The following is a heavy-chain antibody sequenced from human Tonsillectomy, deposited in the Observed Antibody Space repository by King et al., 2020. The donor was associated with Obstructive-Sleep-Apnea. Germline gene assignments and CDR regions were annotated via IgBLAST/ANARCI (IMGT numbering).Heavy chain of an antibody. CDR1: GGSISSYY. V-gene: IGHV4-59*01. J-gene: IGHJ4*02. D-gene: IGHD2-21*02. Sequence: VQLQESGPGLVKPSETLSLTCTVSGGSISSYYWSWIRQPPGKGLEWIGYIYYSGSTNYNPSLKSRVTISVDTSKNQFSLKLSSVTAADTAVYYCAGGVVTAITDYFDYWGQGTLVTVSS. CDR3: AGGVVTAITDYFDY. CDR2: IYYSGST.